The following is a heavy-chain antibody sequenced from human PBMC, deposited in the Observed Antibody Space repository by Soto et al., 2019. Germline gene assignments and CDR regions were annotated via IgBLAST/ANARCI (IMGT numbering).Heavy chain of an antibody. D-gene: IGHD3-22*01. V-gene: IGHV1-69*13. J-gene: IGHJ4*02. Sequence: ASVKVSCKASGGTFSSYAISWVRQAPGQGLEWMGGIIPIFGTANYAQKFQGRVTITADESTSTAYMELSSLRSEDTAVYYCARGYYDSSGYYFWYFDYWGQGTLVTVSS. CDR3: ARGYYDSSGYYFWYFDY. CDR1: GGTFSSYA. CDR2: IIPIFGTA.